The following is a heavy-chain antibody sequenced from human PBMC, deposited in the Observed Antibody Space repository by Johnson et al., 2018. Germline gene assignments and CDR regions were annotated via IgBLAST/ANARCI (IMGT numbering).Heavy chain of an antibody. V-gene: IGHV3-48*01. CDR2: ISSSSSAT. J-gene: IGHJ3*02. CDR3: AREPGIVGAIEAFDI. D-gene: IGHD1-26*01. Sequence: VQLVQSGGGLVQXGGSLRLXCAASAFRFSSYSMNWVRQAPGKGLEWMSYISSSSSATYYADSVKGRFTISRDNAKNSLYLQMTSLRAEDTAMGYGAREPGIVGAIEAFDIWGQGTLVTVSS. CDR1: AFRFSSYS.